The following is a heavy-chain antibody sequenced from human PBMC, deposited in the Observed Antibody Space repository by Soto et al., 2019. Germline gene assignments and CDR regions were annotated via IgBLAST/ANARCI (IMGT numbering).Heavy chain of an antibody. Sequence: GGSLRLSCAASGFTFSSYSMNWVRQAPGKGLEWVSYISSSSSTIYYADSVKGRFTISRDNAKNSLYLPMNSLRDEDTAVYYCARRSGSYYRNHLRFDYWGQGTLVTVSS. CDR3: ARRSGSYYRNHLRFDY. D-gene: IGHD1-26*01. V-gene: IGHV3-48*02. CDR1: GFTFSSYS. J-gene: IGHJ4*02. CDR2: ISSSSSTI.